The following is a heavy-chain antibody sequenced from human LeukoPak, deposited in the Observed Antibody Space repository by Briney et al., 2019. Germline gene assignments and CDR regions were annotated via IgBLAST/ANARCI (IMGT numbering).Heavy chain of an antibody. Sequence: ASVKVSCKASGYTFTGNYMHWVRQAPGQGRDWMGRINPKTGVTKYAQRCHGTVTMTRDTSISTAYMELSRLRSDDTAVYYCARGVVGESYYFDYWAREPWSPSPQ. D-gene: IGHD1-26*01. J-gene: IGHJ4*02. CDR1: GYTFTGNY. CDR2: INPKTGVT. CDR3: ARGVVGESYYFDY. V-gene: IGHV1-2*06.